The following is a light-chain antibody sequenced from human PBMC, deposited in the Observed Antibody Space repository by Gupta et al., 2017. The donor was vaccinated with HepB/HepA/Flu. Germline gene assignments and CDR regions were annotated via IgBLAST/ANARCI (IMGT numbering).Light chain of an antibody. V-gene: IGKV3-11*01. Sequence: EIVLTQSPATLSLSPGDRATLSCRASQSVRTHLAWYQQKPGQAPRLLIYGASNRATDIPARFSGSGSGTEFTLTISSLEPEDFAVYYCQQRNNSMYTFGQGTKLEIK. J-gene: IGKJ2*01. CDR1: QSVRTH. CDR2: GAS. CDR3: QQRNNSMYT.